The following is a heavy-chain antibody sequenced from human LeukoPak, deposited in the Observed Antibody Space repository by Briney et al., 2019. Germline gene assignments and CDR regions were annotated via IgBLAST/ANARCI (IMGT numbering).Heavy chain of an antibody. CDR2: IWYDGSNK. D-gene: IGHD3-9*01. Sequence: GGFLRLSCAASGFTFSSYGMHWVRQAPGKGLEWVAVIWYDGSNKYYADSVKGRFTIYRDNSKNTLYLQMNSLRAEDTAVYYCARDHVLRYFDWGPKYYGMDVWGQGTTVTVSS. CDR3: ARDHVLRYFDWGPKYYGMDV. CDR1: GFTFSSYG. J-gene: IGHJ6*02. V-gene: IGHV3-33*01.